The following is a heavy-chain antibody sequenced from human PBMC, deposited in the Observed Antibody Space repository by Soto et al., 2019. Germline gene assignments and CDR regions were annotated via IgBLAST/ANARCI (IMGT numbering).Heavy chain of an antibody. D-gene: IGHD3-3*01. Sequence: GWSLRLSCASSVFTFIDYYMSWIRQAPGKGLEWVSYISSSGSTIYYADSVKGRFTISRDNAKNSLYLQMNSLRAEDTAVYYCARAGTYYDFWSGYFNWFDPWGQGTLVTVSS. CDR3: ARAGTYYDFWSGYFNWFDP. CDR2: ISSSGSTI. CDR1: VFTFIDYY. J-gene: IGHJ5*02. V-gene: IGHV3-11*01.